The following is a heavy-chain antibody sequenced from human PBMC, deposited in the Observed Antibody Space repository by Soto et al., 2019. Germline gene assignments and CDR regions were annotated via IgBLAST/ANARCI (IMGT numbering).Heavy chain of an antibody. CDR2: IYYSGST. CDR1: GGSISSGGYY. CDR3: ARAPPREGYFDY. J-gene: IGHJ4*02. Sequence: LSLTCTVSGGSISSGGYYWSWIRQHPGKGLEWIGYIYYSGSTYYNPSLKSRVTISVDTSKNQFSLKLSSVTAADTAVYYCARAPPREGYFDYWGQGTLVTVSS. V-gene: IGHV4-31*03.